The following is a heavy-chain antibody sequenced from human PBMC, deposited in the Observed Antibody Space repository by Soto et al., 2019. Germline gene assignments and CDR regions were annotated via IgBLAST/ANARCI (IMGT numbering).Heavy chain of an antibody. Sequence: PSETLSLTCTVSGGSISSYYWSWIRQPPGKGMEWIGYIFYSGSTNYNPSLKSRVTISVDTSKNQFSLKVSSVTAADTAAYYCARTSGWYPKYYFDYWGQGALVTVS. D-gene: IGHD6-19*01. CDR2: IFYSGST. J-gene: IGHJ4*02. CDR1: GGSISSYY. V-gene: IGHV4-59*01. CDR3: ARTSGWYPKYYFDY.